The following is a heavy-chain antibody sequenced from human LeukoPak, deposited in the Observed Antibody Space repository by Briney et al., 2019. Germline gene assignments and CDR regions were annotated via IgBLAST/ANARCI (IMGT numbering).Heavy chain of an antibody. V-gene: IGHV4-4*02. D-gene: IGHD3-22*01. CDR1: GGSISSNYW. J-gene: IGHJ4*02. CDR2: IFHSGSI. CDR3: ARVRLGESSGYSLDY. Sequence: SGTLSLTCAVSGGSISSNYWWSWVRQPPGKGLKWIGEIFHSGSINYKPSLKSRVTISIDKSKNQFSLKVTSVTAADTAVYYCARVRLGESSGYSLDYWGQGTLVTVSS.